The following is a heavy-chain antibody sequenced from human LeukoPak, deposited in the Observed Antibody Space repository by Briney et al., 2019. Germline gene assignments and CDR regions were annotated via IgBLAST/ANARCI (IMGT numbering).Heavy chain of an antibody. CDR2: IWYNGSNK. Sequence: VGSLRLSCAASGFTFSSYGMHWVPQAPGKGLEWVAVIWYNGSNKYYADSVKGRFTISRDNSKNTLYLQMNSLRAEDTAVYYCARDKDYSNYYDYYYYMDVWGKGTTVTVSS. D-gene: IGHD4-11*01. V-gene: IGHV3-33*01. CDR3: ARDKDYSNYYDYYYYMDV. J-gene: IGHJ6*03. CDR1: GFTFSSYG.